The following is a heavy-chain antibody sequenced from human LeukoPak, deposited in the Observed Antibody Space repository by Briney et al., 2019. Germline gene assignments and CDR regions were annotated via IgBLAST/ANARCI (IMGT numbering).Heavy chain of an antibody. J-gene: IGHJ4*02. CDR1: GFRFSIYA. CDR2: ISGSGVST. CDR3: AKDERNWNYNLASQTYD. Sequence: GRSLRLSCAASGFRFSIYAMSWVRQAPGKGREWVSAISGSGVSTYYADSVKGRFTVSRDNSKNTLYLQMSSLRAEDTAVYYCAKDERNWNYNLASQTYDWGQGTLVTVSS. D-gene: IGHD1-7*01. V-gene: IGHV3-23*01.